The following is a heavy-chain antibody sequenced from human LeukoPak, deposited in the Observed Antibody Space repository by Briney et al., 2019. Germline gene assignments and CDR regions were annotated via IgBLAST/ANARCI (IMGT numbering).Heavy chain of an antibody. J-gene: IGHJ5*02. Sequence: SETLSLTCTVSGGSISSYYWSWIRQPAGKGLEWIGRIYTSGSTNYNPSLKSRVTMSVDTSKNQFSLKLSSVTAADTAVYYCARQAAGQQLVPWFDPWGQGTLVTVSS. CDR3: ARQAAGQQLVPWFDP. V-gene: IGHV4-4*07. D-gene: IGHD6-13*01. CDR2: IYTSGST. CDR1: GGSISSYY.